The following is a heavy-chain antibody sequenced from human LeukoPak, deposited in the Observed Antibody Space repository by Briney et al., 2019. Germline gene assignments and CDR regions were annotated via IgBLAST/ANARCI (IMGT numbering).Heavy chain of an antibody. J-gene: IGHJ4*02. CDR2: INPNSGGT. D-gene: IGHD5-24*01. V-gene: IGHV1-2*02. CDR3: ARVLSRDGYNFDY. CDR1: GYTFTGYY. Sequence: ASVKVSCKASGYTFTGYYMHWVRQAPGQGLEWMGWINPNSGGTNYAQKFQGRVTMTRDTSISTAYMELSRLRSDDTAVYYCARVLSRDGYNFDYWGQGTLVTVSS.